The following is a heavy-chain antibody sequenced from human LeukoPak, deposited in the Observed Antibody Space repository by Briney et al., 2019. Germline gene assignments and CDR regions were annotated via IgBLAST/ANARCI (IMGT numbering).Heavy chain of an antibody. CDR1: GYSISSGYY. CDR3: ARVRYNWNRDFDY. Sequence: SETLSLTCTVSGYSISSGYYWGWIRQPPGNGLEWIGNIYPTGSTYYNPSLKSRVTISVDTSKNQFSLKLSSVTAADTAVYYCARVRYNWNRDFDYWGQGTLVTVSS. J-gene: IGHJ4*02. CDR2: IYPTGST. V-gene: IGHV4-38-2*02. D-gene: IGHD1-20*01.